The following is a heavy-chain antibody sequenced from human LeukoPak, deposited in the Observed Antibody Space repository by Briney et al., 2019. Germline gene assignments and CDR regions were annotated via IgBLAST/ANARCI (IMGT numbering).Heavy chain of an antibody. CDR1: GFTLNNYA. J-gene: IGHJ4*02. V-gene: IGHV3-23*01. CDR2: ISGGGETT. Sequence: GGSLRLSCAASGFTLNNYAMNWVLQAPGKGLEWVSSISGGGETTYYADSAKGRFTISRDNSQNTLYLQMNSLRAEDTAVYYCARDYADYVGYFFFDYWGQGTLVTVSS. CDR3: ARDYADYVGYFFFDY. D-gene: IGHD4-17*01.